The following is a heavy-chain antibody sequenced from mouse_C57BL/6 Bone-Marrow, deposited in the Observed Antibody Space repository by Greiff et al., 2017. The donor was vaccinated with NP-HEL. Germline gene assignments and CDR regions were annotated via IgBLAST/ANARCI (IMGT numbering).Heavy chain of an antibody. J-gene: IGHJ3*01. CDR2: INPSSGYT. Sequence: QLQQSGAELAKPGASVKLSCKASGYTFTSYWMHWVKQRPGQGLEWIGYINPSSGYTKYNQKFKDKATLTADKSSSTAYMQLSSLTYEDSAVYYCARRPDGYYEGFAYWGQGTLVTVSA. CDR1: GYTFTSYW. V-gene: IGHV1-7*01. D-gene: IGHD2-3*01. CDR3: ARRPDGYYEGFAY.